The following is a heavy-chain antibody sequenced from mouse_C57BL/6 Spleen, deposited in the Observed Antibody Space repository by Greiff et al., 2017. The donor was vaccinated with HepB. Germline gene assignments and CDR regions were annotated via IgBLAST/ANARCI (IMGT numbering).Heavy chain of an antibody. Sequence: EVQRVESGGGLVKPGGSLKLSCAASGFTFSSYAMSWVRQTPEKRLEWVATISDGGSYTYYPDNVKGRFTISRDNAKNNLYLQMSHLKSEDTAMYYCARGIYDGNYYFDYWGQGTTLTVSS. V-gene: IGHV5-4*01. J-gene: IGHJ2*01. D-gene: IGHD2-1*01. CDR2: ISDGGSYT. CDR3: ARGIYDGNYYFDY. CDR1: GFTFSSYA.